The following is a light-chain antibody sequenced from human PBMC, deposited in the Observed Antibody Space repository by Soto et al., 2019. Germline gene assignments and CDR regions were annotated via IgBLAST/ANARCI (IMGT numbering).Light chain of an antibody. J-gene: IGKJ1*01. CDR2: GAS. Sequence: EIMVTQSPATLSVSPGERATLSCRASQSVNTNLAWYQQRPGQAPRLLIYGASTRATGIPARFTGSGSGTEFTLTISSLQSEDFAIYFCQQYINWPRTFG. CDR3: QQYINWPRT. CDR1: QSVNTN. V-gene: IGKV3-15*01.